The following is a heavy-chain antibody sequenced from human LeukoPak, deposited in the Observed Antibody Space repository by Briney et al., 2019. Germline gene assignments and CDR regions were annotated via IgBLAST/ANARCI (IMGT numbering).Heavy chain of an antibody. CDR2: IYYNGNT. D-gene: IGHD5-12*01. V-gene: IGHV4-39*01. CDR3: TSQRGSSGFDPLHN. J-gene: IGHJ4*02. CDR1: DGSISRSDYY. Sequence: SETLSLTCTVSDGSISRSDYYWGWIRQPPGKGLEWIGSIYYNGNTWYNPSLRSRTTQSVDTSKSQFSVTLSFVTAADTALYYCTSQRGSSGFDPLHNWGQGTLVTVSS.